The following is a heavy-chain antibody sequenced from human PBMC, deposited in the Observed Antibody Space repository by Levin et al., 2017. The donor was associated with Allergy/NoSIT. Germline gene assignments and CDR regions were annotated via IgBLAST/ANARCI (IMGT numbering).Heavy chain of an antibody. J-gene: IGHJ4*02. D-gene: IGHD4-17*01. CDR1: GYTFTGYY. Sequence: ASVKVSCKASGYTFTGYYMHWVRQAPGQGLEWMGWINPNSGGTNYAQKFQGRVTMTRDTSISTAYMELSRLRSDDTAVYYCARDDYGDYGTDYWGQGTLVTVSS. V-gene: IGHV1-2*02. CDR3: ARDDYGDYGTDY. CDR2: INPNSGGT.